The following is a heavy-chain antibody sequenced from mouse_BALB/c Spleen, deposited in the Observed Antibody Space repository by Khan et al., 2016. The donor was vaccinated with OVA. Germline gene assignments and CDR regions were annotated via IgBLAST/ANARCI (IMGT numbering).Heavy chain of an antibody. CDR1: GYSITSDYA. Sequence: EVQLVESGPGLVKPSQSLSLTCTVTGYSITSDYAWNWIRQFPGNELEWMGFISYSGNTNYNPSLKSRISITRDTSENQLFLQLNSVTTEDTATYYCARIIGGDFDYWGQGTTLTVSS. CDR3: ARIIGGDFDY. J-gene: IGHJ2*01. CDR2: ISYSGNT. V-gene: IGHV3-2*02. D-gene: IGHD1-1*01.